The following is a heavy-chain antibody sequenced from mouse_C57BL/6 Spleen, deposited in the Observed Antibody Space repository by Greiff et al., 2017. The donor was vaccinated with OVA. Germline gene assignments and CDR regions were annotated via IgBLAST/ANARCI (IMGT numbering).Heavy chain of an antibody. CDR3: AREGKITGTSAY. CDR2: INPNNGGT. V-gene: IGHV1-26*01. D-gene: IGHD4-1*01. Sequence: VQLQQSGPELVKPGASVKISCKASGYTFTDYYMNWVKQSPGKSLEWIGDINPNNGGTSYNQKFKGKATLTVDKSSSTDYMELRSLTSEDSAVDDCAREGKITGTSAYWGQGTLVTVSA. CDR1: GYTFTDYY. J-gene: IGHJ3*01.